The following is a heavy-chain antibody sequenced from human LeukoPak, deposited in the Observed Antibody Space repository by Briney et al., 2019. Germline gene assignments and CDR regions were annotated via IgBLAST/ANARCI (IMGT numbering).Heavy chain of an antibody. Sequence: SETLSLTCTVSGGSISSYYWSWIRQPPGRGLEWIGYIYYSGYTNYNPSLKSRVTISVDTSKNQFSLKLSSVTAADTAVYYCARGRGEGRGISMVRGVRAPSYNWFDPWGHGTLVIVSS. CDR3: ARGRGEGRGISMVRGVRAPSYNWFDP. CDR2: IYYSGYT. V-gene: IGHV4-59*12. CDR1: GGSISSYY. J-gene: IGHJ5*02. D-gene: IGHD3-10*01.